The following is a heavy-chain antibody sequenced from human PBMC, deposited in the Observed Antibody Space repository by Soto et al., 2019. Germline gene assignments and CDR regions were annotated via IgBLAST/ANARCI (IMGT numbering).Heavy chain of an antibody. D-gene: IGHD2-15*01. CDR1: GGSISSGDYS. V-gene: IGHV4-30-4*01. J-gene: IGHJ5*02. CDR2: IYYSGST. CDR3: ASVRGRLLRFDP. Sequence: QMQLQESGPGLVKPSQTLSLTCTVSGGSISSGDYSWSWIRQPPGKGLEWIGYIYYSGSTNYNPSLKSRVTISVDTSKNQFSLKLSSVTAADTAVYYCASVRGRLLRFDPWGQGTLVTVSS.